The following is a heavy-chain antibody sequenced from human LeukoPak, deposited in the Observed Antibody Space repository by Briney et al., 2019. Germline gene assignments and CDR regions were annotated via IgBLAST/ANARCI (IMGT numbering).Heavy chain of an antibody. CDR2: IYSGGST. CDR3: AKDFWSGYYSGYFGY. V-gene: IGHV3-53*01. J-gene: IGHJ4*02. D-gene: IGHD3-3*01. Sequence: PGGSLRLSCAASGFTVSSNYMTWVRQAPGKGLEWVSVIYSGGSTYYADSVKGRFTISRDKSKNTLYLQMNSLRAEDTALYYCAKDFWSGYYSGYFGYWGQGTLVTVSS. CDR1: GFTVSSNY.